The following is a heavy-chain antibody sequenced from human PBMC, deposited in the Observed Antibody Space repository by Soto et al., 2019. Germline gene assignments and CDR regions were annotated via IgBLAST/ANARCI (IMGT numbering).Heavy chain of an antibody. CDR1: GFTFSNYG. Sequence: GGSLRLSCAASGFTFSNYGMHWVRQAPGKGLEWVAVIWHNGVNKNYADSVRGRFTISRDNSKNTVFLQMDDLSAEDTAVYYCARDHVGGTTYNHYYYMSVWGEGTTVTVSS. J-gene: IGHJ6*03. CDR2: IWHNGVNK. D-gene: IGHD1-7*01. CDR3: ARDHVGGTTYNHYYYMSV. V-gene: IGHV3-33*01.